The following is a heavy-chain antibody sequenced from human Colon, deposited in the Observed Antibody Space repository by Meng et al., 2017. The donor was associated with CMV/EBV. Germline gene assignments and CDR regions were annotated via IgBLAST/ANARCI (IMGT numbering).Heavy chain of an antibody. V-gene: IGHV3-23*01. J-gene: IGHJ4*02. CDR3: ARDFSHFWSGHAY. Sequence: AASGFTFSSYAMNWVRQAPGKGLEWVSVISGSGDSTYSADSVKGRFTISRDNSKNMLYLQMNSLRAEDTALYYCARDFSHFWSGHAYWGQGTLVTVSS. CDR2: ISGSGDST. CDR1: GFTFSSYA. D-gene: IGHD3-3*02.